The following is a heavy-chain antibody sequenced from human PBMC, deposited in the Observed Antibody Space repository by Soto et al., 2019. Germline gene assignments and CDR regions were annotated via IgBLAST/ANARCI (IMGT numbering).Heavy chain of an antibody. CDR2: INWNSGNI. Sequence: EVQLVESGGGLVQPGRSLRLSCAASGFTFNDYAMHWVRQAAGKGLEWVSGINWNSGNIGYADSVKGRFTISRDNAKNSLYLQMNSLRAEDTALYYCAKDRGAYGDYVGSFDYWGQGTLVTVSS. CDR3: AKDRGAYGDYVGSFDY. CDR1: GFTFNDYA. V-gene: IGHV3-9*01. D-gene: IGHD4-17*01. J-gene: IGHJ4*02.